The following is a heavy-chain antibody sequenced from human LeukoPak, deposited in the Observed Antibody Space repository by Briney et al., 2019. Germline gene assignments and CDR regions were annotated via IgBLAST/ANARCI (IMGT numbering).Heavy chain of an antibody. V-gene: IGHV3-23*01. CDR2: ISAGGGSI. J-gene: IGHJ4*02. Sequence: PGGSLRLSCAASGFTFSSYAMSWVRQGPGKGLEWXSVISAGGGSIYYADSVKGRFTISRDNSKNTLYLQMNSLRAEDTAVYYCAKDRWATENYYFEYWGQGTLVTVSS. D-gene: IGHD1-26*01. CDR3: AKDRWATENYYFEY. CDR1: GFTFSSYA.